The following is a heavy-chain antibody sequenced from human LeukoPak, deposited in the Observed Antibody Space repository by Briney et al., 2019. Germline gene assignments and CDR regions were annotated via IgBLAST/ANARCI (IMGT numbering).Heavy chain of an antibody. V-gene: IGHV3-30*02. CDR1: GFTFSNYD. Sequence: GGSLRLSCAASGFTFSNYDMHWVRQAPGKGLEWVAFIRYDGSNKYYADSVKGRFTISRDNSKNTLYLQMNSLRAEDTAVYYCAKVAYGDYVSYYYYMDVWGKGTTVTISS. CDR3: AKVAYGDYVSYYYYMDV. J-gene: IGHJ6*03. D-gene: IGHD4-17*01. CDR2: IRYDGSNK.